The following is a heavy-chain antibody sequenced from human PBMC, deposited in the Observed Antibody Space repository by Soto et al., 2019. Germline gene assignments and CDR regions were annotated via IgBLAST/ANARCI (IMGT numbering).Heavy chain of an antibody. D-gene: IGHD3-10*01. V-gene: IGHV4-4*07. CDR1: GGSINSYW. J-gene: IGHJ4*01. CDR2: VYSSGTT. Sequence: PSETLSLTCSVSGGSINSYWWSWIRQPAGKGLEWIGRVYSSGTTDYNPSLNGRAPLSVETSKNQFSLKLSSVTAADTAVYYCARDVGSYAYGKGYGGQGSTGTVSS. CDR3: ARDVGSYAYGKGY.